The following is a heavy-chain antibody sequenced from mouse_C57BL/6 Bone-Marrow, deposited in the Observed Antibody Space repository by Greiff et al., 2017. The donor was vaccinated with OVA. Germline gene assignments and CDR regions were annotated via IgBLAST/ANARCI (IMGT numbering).Heavy chain of an antibody. Sequence: QVQLKESGPELVKPGASVKISCKASGYAFSSSWMNWVKQRPGKGLEWIGRIYPGDGDTNYNGKFKGKATLTADKSSSTAYMQLSSLTSEDSAVYFCARWGDFYYFDYWGQGTTLTVSS. J-gene: IGHJ2*01. V-gene: IGHV1-82*01. CDR2: IYPGDGDT. CDR3: ARWGDFYYFDY. CDR1: GYAFSSSW.